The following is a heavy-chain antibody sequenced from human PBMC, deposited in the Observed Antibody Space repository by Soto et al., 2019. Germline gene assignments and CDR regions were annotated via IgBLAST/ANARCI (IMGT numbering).Heavy chain of an antibody. CDR1: GGSFGNSA. V-gene: IGHV1-69*01. Sequence: QVLLVQSGAEVKKPGSSVKISCKASGGSFGNSAINWVRQTLGQGLGWLGGFIPVYRTLNYAQKFQGRVTITADESTGTAYMTLNSLASNDTAVYYCATGVIWIGYFTVDSWGQGTRVTVSS. CDR2: FIPVYRTL. CDR3: ATGVIWIGYFTVDS. J-gene: IGHJ4*02. D-gene: IGHD3-3*01.